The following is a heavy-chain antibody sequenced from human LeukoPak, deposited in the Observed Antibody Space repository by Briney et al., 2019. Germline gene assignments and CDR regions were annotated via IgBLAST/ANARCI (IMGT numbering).Heavy chain of an antibody. CDR3: ARDRPVGYSGYDYLGYYGMDV. CDR2: ISAYNGKT. D-gene: IGHD5-12*01. CDR1: GYTFTSYV. V-gene: IGHV1-18*01. Sequence: ASVKVSCKASGYTFTSYVISWVRQAPGQGLEWMGWISAYNGKTNYAQKLQGRVTMTTDTSTSTAYMELRSLRSDDTAVYYCARDRPVGYSGYDYLGYYGMDVWGQGTTVTVSS. J-gene: IGHJ6*02.